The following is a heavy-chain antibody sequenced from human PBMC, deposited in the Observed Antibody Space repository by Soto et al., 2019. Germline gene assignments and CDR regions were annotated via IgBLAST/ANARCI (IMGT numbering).Heavy chain of an antibody. Sequence: QVQLVQSGAEVKKPGASVKVSCKASGYTFTSYDVNWVRQATGQWLECIGWMNPNSGNTGYAQKFQGRVTMTRNTSISTAYMELSSLRSEDTAVYYCARAGATYYDILTGYSYGMDVWGQGTTVTVSS. V-gene: IGHV1-8*01. CDR3: ARAGATYYDILTGYSYGMDV. J-gene: IGHJ6*02. D-gene: IGHD3-9*01. CDR1: GYTFTSYD. CDR2: MNPNSGNT.